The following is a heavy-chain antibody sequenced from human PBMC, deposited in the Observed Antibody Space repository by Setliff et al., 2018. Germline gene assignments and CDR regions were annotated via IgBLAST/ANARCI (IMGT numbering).Heavy chain of an antibody. D-gene: IGHD6-19*01. CDR1: GGSFSGYY. Sequence: PSETLSLTCAVYGGSFSGYYLSWLRQPPGKWLEWIGEINHSGSTNYNPSLKSRVTISVDTSKNQFSLKLSSVTAADTAVYYCARGWGSGWSKAGAFDIWGQGTMVTVSS. V-gene: IGHV4-34*01. J-gene: IGHJ3*02. CDR3: ARGWGSGWSKAGAFDI. CDR2: INHSGST.